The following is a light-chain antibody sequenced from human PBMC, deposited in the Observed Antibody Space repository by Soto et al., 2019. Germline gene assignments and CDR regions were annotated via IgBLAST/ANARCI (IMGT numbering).Light chain of an antibody. Sequence: QSVLTQPASVSGSPGQSITISCTGTSSDLAIYNYVSWYQQQPGKAPKLMIYQVTNRPSGVSNRFSRSKSANTASLTISGLQAEDEADYYCTSHTASSTWVFGGGTKLTVL. V-gene: IGLV2-14*01. CDR3: TSHTASSTWV. CDR2: QVT. J-gene: IGLJ3*02. CDR1: SSDLAIYNY.